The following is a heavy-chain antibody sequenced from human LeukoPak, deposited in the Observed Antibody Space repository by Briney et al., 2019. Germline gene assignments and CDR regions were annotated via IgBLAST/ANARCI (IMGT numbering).Heavy chain of an antibody. D-gene: IGHD3-22*01. CDR2: ISSSGSTI. CDR3: ARGQYYYDSSGYAEYFQH. V-gene: IGHV3-11*01. Sequence: PGGSLRLSCAASGFTFSDYYMSWIRQAPGKGLEWVSYISSSGSTIYYADSVKGRFTISRDNAKNSLYLQMNSLRAEDTAVYYCARGQYYYDSSGYAEYFQHWGQGTLVTVSS. J-gene: IGHJ1*01. CDR1: GFTFSDYY.